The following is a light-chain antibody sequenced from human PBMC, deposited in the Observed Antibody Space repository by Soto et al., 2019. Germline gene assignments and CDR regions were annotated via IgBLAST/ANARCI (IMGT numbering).Light chain of an antibody. Sequence: SFERNQPPSVSVAPGQTARITRGGNNIGSKSVHWYQQKPGQAPVLVVYDDSDRPSGIPERFSGSNSGNTATLTISRVEAGDEADYYCQVWDSSSDHRYVFGTGTKVTVL. J-gene: IGLJ1*01. CDR3: QVWDSSSDHRYV. CDR1: NIGSKS. CDR2: DDS. V-gene: IGLV3-21*02.